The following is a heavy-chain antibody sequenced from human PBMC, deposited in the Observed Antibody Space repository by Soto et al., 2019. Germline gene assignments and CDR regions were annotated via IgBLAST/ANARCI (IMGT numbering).Heavy chain of an antibody. D-gene: IGHD2-8*01. Sequence: EVQLLESGGGSVQPGGSLRLSCAASGFTFSNYALSWVRQAPGKGLEWVSTVLGRGIITHYADSVKGRFTISRDNSKNTVCLQMDRLRAEDTAVSFCVKGEGHCTTTGCSADWFDPWGQGTLVTVSS. CDR2: VLGRGIIT. CDR1: GFTFSNYA. CDR3: VKGEGHCTTTGCSADWFDP. J-gene: IGHJ5*02. V-gene: IGHV3-23*01.